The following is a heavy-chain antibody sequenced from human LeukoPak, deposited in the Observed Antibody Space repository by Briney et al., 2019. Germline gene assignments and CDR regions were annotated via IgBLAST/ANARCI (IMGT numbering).Heavy chain of an antibody. D-gene: IGHD6-19*01. Sequence: SETLSLTCAVYGGSFSGYYWSWIRQPPGKGLEWIGEINHSGSTNYNPSLKSRVTISVDTSKNQFSLKLSSVTAADTAVYYCARGTRSSSGWQDYWGQGTLVTVSS. CDR1: GGSFSGYY. V-gene: IGHV4-34*01. CDR3: ARGTRSSSGWQDY. J-gene: IGHJ4*02. CDR2: INHSGST.